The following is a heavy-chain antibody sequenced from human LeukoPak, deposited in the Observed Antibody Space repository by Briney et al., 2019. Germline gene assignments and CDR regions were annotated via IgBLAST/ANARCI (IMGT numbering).Heavy chain of an antibody. D-gene: IGHD6-13*01. CDR3: AKDCDSSSWYPTYYFDY. V-gene: IGHV3-30*18. Sequence: GGSLRLSCAASGFTFSSYGMHWVRQAPGKGLEWVAVISYDGSNKYYADSVKGRFTISRDNSKNTLYLQMNSLRAEDTAVYYCAKDCDSSSWYPTYYFDYWGQGTLVTVSS. CDR1: GFTFSSYG. CDR2: ISYDGSNK. J-gene: IGHJ4*02.